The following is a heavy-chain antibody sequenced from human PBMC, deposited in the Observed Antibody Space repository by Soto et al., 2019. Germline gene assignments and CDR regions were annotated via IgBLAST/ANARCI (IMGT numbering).Heavy chain of an antibody. CDR2: ISSSSSYI. J-gene: IGHJ4*02. D-gene: IGHD2-15*01. V-gene: IGHV3-21*06. CDR1: GFTFSSYS. Sequence: GGSLRLSCAASGFTFSSYSMNWVRQAPGKGLEWVSSISSSSSYIYYADSVKGRFTISRDNAKNSLYLQMNSLRAEDTAVYYCARVNGCSGGSCPYYFDYWGQGTLVTVSS. CDR3: ARVNGCSGGSCPYYFDY.